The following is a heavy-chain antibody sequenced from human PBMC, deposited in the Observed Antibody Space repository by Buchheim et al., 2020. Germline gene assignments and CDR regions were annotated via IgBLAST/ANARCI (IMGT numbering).Heavy chain of an antibody. J-gene: IGHJ4*02. CDR3: ARADQMGTTDY. CDR2: IKEDGSEK. V-gene: IGHV3-7*01. CDR1: RFSFSSYW. Sequence: EVQLVESGGGLVQPGGSLRLSCEASRFSFSSYWMSWVRQAPGKGLEWVANIKEDGSEKYYVDSVKGRFTISRDNAKNSLYLQMNSLRAEDTAVYYCARADQMGTTDYWGLGTL. D-gene: IGHD1-14*01.